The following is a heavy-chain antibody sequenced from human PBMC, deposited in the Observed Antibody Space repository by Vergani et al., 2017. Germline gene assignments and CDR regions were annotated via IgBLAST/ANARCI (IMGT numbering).Heavy chain of an antibody. CDR3: ARHGPGYYHYYMHV. D-gene: IGHD2-8*01. CDR1: GGLFRGYY. V-gene: IGHV4-34*02. Sequence: QVQLQQSGAGLLKPSETLSLMCGLYGGLFRGYYWSWIRQSPGKGLEWIGEIDHSGSANYNPSLKTRVIISVDTSKNQFSLKLTSVTAADTAVYYCARHGPGYYHYYMHVWGKGPRSPSP. CDR2: IDHSGSA. J-gene: IGHJ6*03.